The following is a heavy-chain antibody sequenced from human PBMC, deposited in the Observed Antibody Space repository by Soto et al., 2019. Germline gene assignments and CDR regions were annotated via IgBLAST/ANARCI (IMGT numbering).Heavy chain of an antibody. CDR2: ICYSGST. CDR3: ARRYGGNLDY. D-gene: IGHD1-26*01. J-gene: IGHJ4*02. CDR1: GGSISSYY. V-gene: IGHV4-59*08. Sequence: QVQLQESDPGLVKPSETLSLTCTVSGGSISSYYWSWIRQPPGKGLEWIGYICYSGSTNYNPSLNSRVTISVHTSKNRFALKLSSVTAEDTAVYYGARRYGGNLDYWGPGTLVTVSS.